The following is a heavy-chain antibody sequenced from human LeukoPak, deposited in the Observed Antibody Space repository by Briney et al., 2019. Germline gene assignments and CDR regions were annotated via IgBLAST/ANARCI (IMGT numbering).Heavy chain of an antibody. CDR3: AKDRISMVRSSDIDN. CDR2: ITYDDFYK. Sequence: GGSLRLSCAVSGFTFSTYAMSWVRQAPGKGLXXXXLITYDDFYKYYGDSVKGRFTISRDNSKNTLYLQMNSLRPEDTAVYYCAKDRISMVRSSDIDNWGQGTLVTVSS. J-gene: IGHJ4*02. V-gene: IGHV3-30*18. CDR1: GFTFSTYA. D-gene: IGHD3-10*01.